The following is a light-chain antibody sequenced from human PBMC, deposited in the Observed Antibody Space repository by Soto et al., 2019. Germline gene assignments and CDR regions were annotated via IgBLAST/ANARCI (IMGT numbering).Light chain of an antibody. J-gene: IGKJ5*01. CDR1: QSISSW. Sequence: DIEMTQSPYTLSASVGDRVTITCRASQSISSWLAWYQQKPGKAPKLLIYDASSLESGVPSRFSGSGSGTEFTLTISSLQPDDFATYYCLQYDNLPPASGQGGRLEIK. CDR3: LQYDNLPPA. CDR2: DAS. V-gene: IGKV1-5*01.